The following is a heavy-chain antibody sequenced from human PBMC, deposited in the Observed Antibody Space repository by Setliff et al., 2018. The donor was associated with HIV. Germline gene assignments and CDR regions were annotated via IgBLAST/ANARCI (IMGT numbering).Heavy chain of an antibody. Sequence: PGGSLRLSCAASGFTFSNYAMGWVRQGPGKGLEWVSTIGAAGYPTHYAESVKGRFTISRDNSNNMLFLQMNSLRTEDTAVYYCAKDRYYDSSGSPFDYWGQGTLVTVSS. CDR3: AKDRYYDSSGSPFDY. J-gene: IGHJ4*02. D-gene: IGHD3-22*01. V-gene: IGHV3-23*01. CDR1: GFTFSNYA. CDR2: IGAAGYPT.